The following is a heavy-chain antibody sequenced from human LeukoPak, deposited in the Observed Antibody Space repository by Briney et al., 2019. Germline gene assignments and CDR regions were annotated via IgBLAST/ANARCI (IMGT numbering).Heavy chain of an antibody. J-gene: IGHJ4*02. V-gene: IGHV3-23*01. Sequence: GGSLRLSCAASGFTFSSYGMSWVRQAPGKGLEWVSAIRGSGGGTYYADSVKGRFTISRDNSKNTLYLQMNSLRAEDTAVYYSAHAYYDGSSYDRPFDYWGQGTLVTVSS. CDR2: IRGSGGGT. D-gene: IGHD3-22*01. CDR1: GFTFSSYG. CDR3: AHAYYDGSSYDRPFDY.